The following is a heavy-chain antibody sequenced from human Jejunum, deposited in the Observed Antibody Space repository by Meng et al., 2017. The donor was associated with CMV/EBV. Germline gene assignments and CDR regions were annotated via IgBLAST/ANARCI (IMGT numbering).Heavy chain of an antibody. CDR1: GGSFSRYD. Sequence: GAVLLHPSAPLSLPCGVYGGSFSRYDWSWIRQPPGKGLEWIAEINHSGSTNYNPSLKSRVTISLDTSNSHFSLKLTSVTAADTAVYFCARGGGDPIRGVLPFDYWGQGTLVTVSS. J-gene: IGHJ4*02. D-gene: IGHD2-21*01. CDR3: ARGGGDPIRGVLPFDY. V-gene: IGHV4-34*01. CDR2: INHSGST.